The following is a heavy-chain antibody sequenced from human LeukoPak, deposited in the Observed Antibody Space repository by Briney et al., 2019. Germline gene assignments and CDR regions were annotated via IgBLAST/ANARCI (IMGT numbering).Heavy chain of an antibody. D-gene: IGHD6-13*01. CDR1: GGSFSGYY. CDR3: ARGHSIAAAGTSAFDI. CDR2: INHSGST. V-gene: IGHV4-34*01. Sequence: SETLSLTCAVYGGSFSGYYWSWIRQPPGKGLECIGEINHSGSTNYNPSLKSRVTISVDTSKNQFSLKLSSVTAADTAVYYCARGHSIAAAGTSAFDIWGQGTMVTVSS. J-gene: IGHJ3*02.